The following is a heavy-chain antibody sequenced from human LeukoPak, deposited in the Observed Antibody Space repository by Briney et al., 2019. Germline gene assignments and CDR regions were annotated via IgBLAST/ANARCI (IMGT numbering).Heavy chain of an antibody. CDR1: GGSFSGYY. V-gene: IGHV4-34*01. D-gene: IGHD3-22*01. J-gene: IGHJ4*02. CDR3: ARQGYYYDKRALDY. CDR2: INHSGST. Sequence: SETLSLTCAVYGGSFSGYYWSWIRQPPGKGLEWIGEINHSGSTNYNPSLKSRVTISVDTSKNQFSLKLSSVTAADTAVYYCARQGYYYDKRALDYWGQGTLVTVSS.